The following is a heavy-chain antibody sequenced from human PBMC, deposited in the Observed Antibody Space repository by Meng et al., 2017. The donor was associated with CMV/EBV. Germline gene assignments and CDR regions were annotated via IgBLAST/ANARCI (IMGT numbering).Heavy chain of an antibody. J-gene: IGHJ5*02. CDR1: EFTFSSYE. CDR3: ARDYDDFWSGYRYNWFDP. Sequence: GESLKISCAASEFTFSSYEMNWVRQAPGKGLEWVSYISSSGSTIYYADSVKGRFTISRDNAKNSLYLQMNSLRAEDTAVYYCARDYDDFWSGYRYNWFDPWGQGTLVTVSS. D-gene: IGHD3-3*01. CDR2: ISSSGSTI. V-gene: IGHV3-48*03.